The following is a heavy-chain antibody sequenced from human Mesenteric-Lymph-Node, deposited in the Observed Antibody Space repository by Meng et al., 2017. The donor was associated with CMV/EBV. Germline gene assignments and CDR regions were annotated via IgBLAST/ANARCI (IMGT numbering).Heavy chain of an antibody. V-gene: IGHV3-30*04. D-gene: IGHD6-19*01. CDR2: ISYDGSNK. CDR1: GFTFSSYA. CDR3: ARDMRQWLVQDY. J-gene: IGHJ4*02. Sequence: GESLKISCAASGFTFSSYAMHWVRQAPGKGLEWVAVISYDGSNKYYADSVKGRFTISRDNSKNTLYLQMNSLRAEDTAVYYCARDMRQWLVQDYWGQGTLVTVS.